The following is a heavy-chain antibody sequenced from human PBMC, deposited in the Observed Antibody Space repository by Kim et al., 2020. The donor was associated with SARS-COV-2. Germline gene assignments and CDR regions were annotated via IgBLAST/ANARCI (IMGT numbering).Heavy chain of an antibody. CDR2: MNPNSGNT. CDR3: ARDRSTTICRFTIEP. V-gene: IGHV1-8*01. CDR1: GYTFTKYD. D-gene: IGHD1-26*01. J-gene: IGHJ1*01. Sequence: ASVKVSCKATGYTFTKYDINWVRQAAGQGLEWLGWMNPNSGNTGYAQKFQGRVTMTRDTSINTAYMELSSLRSEDTAVYYCARDRSTTICRFTIEPWGLG.